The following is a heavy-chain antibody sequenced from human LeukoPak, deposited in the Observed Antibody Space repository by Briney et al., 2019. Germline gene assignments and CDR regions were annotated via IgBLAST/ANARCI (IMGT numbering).Heavy chain of an antibody. J-gene: IGHJ4*02. CDR2: ISYDGSNK. V-gene: IGHV3-30*18. CDR1: GFTFSSYG. CDR3: AKDKASSGALDFDY. Sequence: GGSLRLSCAASGFTFSSYGMHWVRQAPGKGLEWVAVISYDGSNKYYADSVKGRFTISRDNSKNTLYLQMNSLRAEDTAVYYCAKDKASSGALDFDYWGQGTLVTVSS. D-gene: IGHD6-19*01.